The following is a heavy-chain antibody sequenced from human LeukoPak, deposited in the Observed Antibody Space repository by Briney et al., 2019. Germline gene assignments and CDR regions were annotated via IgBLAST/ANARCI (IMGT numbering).Heavy chain of an antibody. V-gene: IGHV3-33*01. CDR1: GFTFSSYG. Sequence: GRSLRLSCAAFGFTFSSYGMRWVRQAPGKGLEWVAVIWYDGSNKYYADSVKGRFTISRDNSKNTLYLQMNSLRAEDTAVYYCARGVSRYCSGGSCYYFDYWGQGTLVTVSS. CDR2: IWYDGSNK. J-gene: IGHJ4*02. D-gene: IGHD2-15*01. CDR3: ARGVSRYCSGGSCYYFDY.